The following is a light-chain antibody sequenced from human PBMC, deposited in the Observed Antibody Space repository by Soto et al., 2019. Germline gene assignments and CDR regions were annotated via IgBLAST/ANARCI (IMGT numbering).Light chain of an antibody. CDR2: GAT. V-gene: IGLV1-40*01. CDR1: SSNIGTGFD. J-gene: IGLJ2*01. CDR3: QSYDSSLSGHVV. Sequence: QSVLTQPPSVSGAPGQRVTISCTGSSSNIGTGFDVHWYQQLPGTAPKLLIYGATNRPSGVPDRFSGSKSDTSASLAITGLQAEDEADYYCQSYDSSLSGHVVFGGGTQLTVL.